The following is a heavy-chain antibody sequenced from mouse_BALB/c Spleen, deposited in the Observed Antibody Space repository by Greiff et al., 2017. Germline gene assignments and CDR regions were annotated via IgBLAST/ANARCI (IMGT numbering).Heavy chain of an antibody. Sequence: QVQLQQSGAELVKPGASVKMSCKASGYTFTSYWMHWVKQRPGQGLEWIGVIDPSDSYTSYNQKFKGKATLTVDTSSSTAYMQLSSLTSEDSAVYYCTRSLYGYDGGVAYWGQGTLVTVSA. V-gene: IGHV1S127*01. D-gene: IGHD2-2*01. CDR2: IDPSDSYT. CDR1: GYTFTSYW. CDR3: TRSLYGYDGGVAY. J-gene: IGHJ3*01.